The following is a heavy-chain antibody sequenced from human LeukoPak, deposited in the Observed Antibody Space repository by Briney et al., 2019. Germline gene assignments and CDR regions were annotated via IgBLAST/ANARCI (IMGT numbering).Heavy chain of an antibody. CDR2: IIPIFGTA. CDR1: GGTFSSYA. V-gene: IGHV1-69*13. CDR3: ARTAGLRLFYPFDY. Sequence: GASVKVSCKASGGTFSSYAISWVRQAPGQGLEWMGGIIPIFGTANYAQKFQGRVTITADESTSTAYMELSSLRSEDTAVYYCARTAGLRLFYPFDYWGQGTLVTVSS. D-gene: IGHD5-12*01. J-gene: IGHJ4*02.